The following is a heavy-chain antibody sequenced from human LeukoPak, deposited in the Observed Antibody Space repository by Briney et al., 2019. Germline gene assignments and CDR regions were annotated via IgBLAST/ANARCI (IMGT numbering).Heavy chain of an antibody. V-gene: IGHV1-2*02. CDR3: ARAYGDNPIDHFQH. D-gene: IGHD4-23*01. CDR1: GYTFIDYY. J-gene: IGHJ1*01. Sequence: RASVKVSCKASGYTFIDYYMHWVRQAPGQGLEWMGWINPYSGGTNYAQKFQGRVTMTGDTSISTTYMELSSLRSDDTAVYYCARAYGDNPIDHFQHWGQGTLVTVSS. CDR2: INPYSGGT.